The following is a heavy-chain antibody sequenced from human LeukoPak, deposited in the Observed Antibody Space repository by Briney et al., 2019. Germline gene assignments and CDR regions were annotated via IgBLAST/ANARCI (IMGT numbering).Heavy chain of an antibody. CDR2: IIPILGIA. CDR1: GGTFSSYA. D-gene: IGHD3-9*01. CDR3: ATAEASYYDILTPRASDY. Sequence: ASVKVSCKASGGTFSSYAISWVRQAPGQGLEWMGRIIPILGIANYAQKFQGRVTITADKSTSTAYMELSSLRSEDTAVYYCATAEASYYDILTPRASDYWGQGTLVTVSS. J-gene: IGHJ4*02. V-gene: IGHV1-69*04.